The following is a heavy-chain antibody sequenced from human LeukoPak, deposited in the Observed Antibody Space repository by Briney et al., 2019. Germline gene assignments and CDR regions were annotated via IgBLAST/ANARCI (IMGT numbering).Heavy chain of an antibody. CDR1: GSAFSVYG. D-gene: IGHD6-19*01. CDR2: ISSDGTSK. CDR3: AKGGSSDWYSVDHFYYHGLDV. Sequence: LAGGSLRLSCEASGSAFSVYGIHWVRQAPGKGLEWVAVISSDGTSKYYADSLKGRFTISRDNSKNSVYLQMNSLRPEDTAVYYCAKGGSSDWYSVDHFYYHGLDVWGPGTTVTVSS. V-gene: IGHV3-30*18. J-gene: IGHJ6*02.